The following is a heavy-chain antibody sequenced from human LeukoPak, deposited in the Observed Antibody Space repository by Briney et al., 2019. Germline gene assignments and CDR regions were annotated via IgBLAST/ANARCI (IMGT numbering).Heavy chain of an antibody. CDR2: IYPGDSDN. D-gene: IGHD1-20*01. CDR1: GYRFTSYW. CDR3: ARTEYNWNAYYFDY. Sequence: GESLKISCKGSGYRFTSYWIGWVRQMPGKGLEWMGIIYPGDSDNRYSPSFQGQVTISADKSISTAYLQWSSLKASDTAMYYCARTEYNWNAYYFDYWGQGTLVTVSS. V-gene: IGHV5-51*01. J-gene: IGHJ4*02.